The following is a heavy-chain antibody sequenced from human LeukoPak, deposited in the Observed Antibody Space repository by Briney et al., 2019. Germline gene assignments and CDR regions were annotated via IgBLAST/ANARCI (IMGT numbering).Heavy chain of an antibody. CDR3: ARERGGAFDF. J-gene: IGHJ3*01. V-gene: IGHV3-30*04. CDR2: ISYDGSDK. D-gene: IGHD3-10*01. CDR1: GFPFSEYS. Sequence: GRSLRLSCAASGFPFSEYSMHWVRQAPGKGLEWVAVISYDGSDKYYADSVKGRFTISRDISKTLYLQMNSLRVDDTAVYYCARERGGAFDFWGQGTMVIVSS.